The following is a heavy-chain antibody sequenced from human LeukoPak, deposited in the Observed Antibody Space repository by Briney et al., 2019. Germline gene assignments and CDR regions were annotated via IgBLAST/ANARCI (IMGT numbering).Heavy chain of an antibody. CDR3: ARSELATYFDY. Sequence: SVKVSCKASGGTFSSYAISWVRQAPGQGLEWMGRIIPILGIANYAQKFQGRVTITADRSTSTAYMELSSLRSEDTAVYYCARSELATYFDYWGQGTLVTVSS. J-gene: IGHJ4*02. CDR1: GGTFSSYA. D-gene: IGHD6-13*01. V-gene: IGHV1-69*04. CDR2: IIPILGIA.